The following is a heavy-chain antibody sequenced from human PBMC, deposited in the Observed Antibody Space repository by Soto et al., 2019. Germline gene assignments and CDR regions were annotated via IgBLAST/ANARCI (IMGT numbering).Heavy chain of an antibody. D-gene: IGHD5-12*01. CDR1: GYTFTSYG. J-gene: IGHJ6*02. CDR3: ARERGYSGYDRLQDYYYGMDV. V-gene: IGHV1-18*01. CDR2: ISAYNGNT. Sequence: ASVKVYCKASGYTFTSYGISWVRQAPRQGLEWMGWISAYNGNTNYAQKLQGRVTMTTDTSTSTAYMELRSLRSDDTAVYYCARERGYSGYDRLQDYYYGMDVWGQGTTVTVSS.